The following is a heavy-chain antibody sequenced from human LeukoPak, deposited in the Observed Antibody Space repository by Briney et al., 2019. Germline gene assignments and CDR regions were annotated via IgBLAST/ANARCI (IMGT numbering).Heavy chain of an antibody. D-gene: IGHD3-10*01. V-gene: IGHV4-38-2*01. CDR2: IYHSGST. J-gene: IGHJ4*02. CDR3: ARLWFGELLRPDY. CDR1: GYSISSGYY. Sequence: SETLSLTCAVSGYSISSGYYWGWIRQPPGKGLEWIGSIYHSGSTYYNPSLKSRVTISVDTSKNQFSLKLSSVTAADTAVYYCARLWFGELLRPDYWGQGTLLTVSS.